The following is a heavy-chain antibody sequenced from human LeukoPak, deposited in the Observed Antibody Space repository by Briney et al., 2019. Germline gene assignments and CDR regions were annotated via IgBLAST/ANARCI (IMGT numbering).Heavy chain of an antibody. J-gene: IGHJ4*02. V-gene: IGHV1-69*13. D-gene: IGHD6-6*01. CDR2: IIPIFGTA. CDR1: GYTFTSYG. CDR3: ANLAVRPGY. Sequence: ASVKVSCKASGYTFTSYGISWVRQAPGQGLEWMGGIIPIFGTANYAQKFQGRVTITADESTSTAYMELSSLRSEDTAVYYCANLAVRPGYWGQGTLVTVSS.